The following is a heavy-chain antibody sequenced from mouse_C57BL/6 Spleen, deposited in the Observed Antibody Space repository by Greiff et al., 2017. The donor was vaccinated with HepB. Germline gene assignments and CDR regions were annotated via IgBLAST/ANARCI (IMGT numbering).Heavy chain of an antibody. V-gene: IGHV14-2*01. CDR3: VSITTVVPYYFDS. Sequence: VQLQQSGAELVKPGASVKLSCTASGFNIKDYYMHWVKQRTEQGLEWIGRIDPEDGETKYAPKFQGKATITADTSSNTAYLQLSTLTSEDTAVYYCVSITTVVPYYFDSWGQGTTLTVSS. CDR2: IDPEDGET. J-gene: IGHJ2*01. D-gene: IGHD1-1*01. CDR1: GFNIKDYY.